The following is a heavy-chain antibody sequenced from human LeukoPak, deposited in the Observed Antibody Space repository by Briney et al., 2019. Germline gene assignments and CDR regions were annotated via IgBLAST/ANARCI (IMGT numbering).Heavy chain of an antibody. CDR3: AILEGSSSFDY. J-gene: IGHJ4*02. Sequence: GGSLRLSCAASGFTFSSYSMNWVRQAPGKGLEWVSSISSIRSYIYYADSVKGRFTISRDIAKNSMYLKMNSLRAEDTAMYYCAILEGSSSFDYWGQGTLVTVSS. V-gene: IGHV3-21*01. D-gene: IGHD6-6*01. CDR2: ISSIRSYI. CDR1: GFTFSSYS.